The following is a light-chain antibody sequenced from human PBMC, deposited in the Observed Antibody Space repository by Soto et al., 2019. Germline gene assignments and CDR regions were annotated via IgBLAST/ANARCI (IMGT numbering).Light chain of an antibody. CDR3: QQYDSLPYT. Sequence: EIQMTQSPSSLSASLGDRVTITCQASQDINDYSNWYQQKPGKAPRLLIYGASFLEVGVPSRFSGSGSGTHFTHTISSLQPEDVATYYCQQYDSLPYTFGRETRLELK. CDR1: QDINDY. V-gene: IGKV1-33*01. J-gene: IGKJ2*01. CDR2: GAS.